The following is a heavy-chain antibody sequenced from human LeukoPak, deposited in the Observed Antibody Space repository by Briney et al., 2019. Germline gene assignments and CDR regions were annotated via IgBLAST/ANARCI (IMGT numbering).Heavy chain of an antibody. J-gene: IGHJ3*02. CDR2: IYHSGST. Sequence: PSETLSLTCTVSGGSISSGGYYWSWIRQPPGKGLEWIGYIYHSGSTYYNPSLKSRVTISVDRSKNQFSLKLSSVTAADTAVYYCARDLPHYDKNVDAFDIWGQGTMVTVSS. CDR1: GGSISSGGYY. D-gene: IGHD3-22*01. CDR3: ARDLPHYDKNVDAFDI. V-gene: IGHV4-30-2*01.